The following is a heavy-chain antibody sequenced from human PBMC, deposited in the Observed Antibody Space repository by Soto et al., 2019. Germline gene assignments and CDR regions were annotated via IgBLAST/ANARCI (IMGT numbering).Heavy chain of an antibody. CDR1: GYTFTSYG. Sequence: ASVKVSCKASGYTFTSYGISWVRQAPGQGLEWMGWISAYNGNTNYAQKLQGRVTMTTDTSTSTAYMELRSLRSDDTAVYYCARDDYDILTGYWDNYYYYGMDVWGQGTTVTV. CDR2: ISAYNGNT. J-gene: IGHJ6*02. CDR3: ARDDYDILTGYWDNYYYYGMDV. V-gene: IGHV1-18*01. D-gene: IGHD3-9*01.